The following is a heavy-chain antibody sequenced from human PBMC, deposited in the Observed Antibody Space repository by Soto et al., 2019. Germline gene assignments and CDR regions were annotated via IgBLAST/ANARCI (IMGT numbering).Heavy chain of an antibody. CDR1: GFTFSSYT. J-gene: IGHJ4*02. V-gene: IGHV3-23*01. CDR3: ARDWSYSGFEDF. D-gene: IGHD5-12*01. CDR2: SSDRRTGNT. Sequence: PGGSLRLSCAASGFTFSSYTLNWVRRAPGKGLEWVATSSDRRTGNTHYSDSVRGRFTLSRDYSRNILQMNSLRVEDTAVYYCARDWSYSGFEDFWGQGTQVTVSS.